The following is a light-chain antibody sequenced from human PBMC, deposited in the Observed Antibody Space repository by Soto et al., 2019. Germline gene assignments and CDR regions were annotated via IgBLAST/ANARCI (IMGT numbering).Light chain of an antibody. CDR3: HQRQSWPRT. J-gene: IGKJ1*01. V-gene: IGKV3-11*01. Sequence: EIVMTQSPATLSVSPGEGATLSCRASQTVNSRLAWYQHKPGQAPRLLIYHASNRATGIPARFSGSGSGTDFTLTISSLEPEDFAVYYCHQRQSWPRTFGQGTKVDIK. CDR2: HAS. CDR1: QTVNSR.